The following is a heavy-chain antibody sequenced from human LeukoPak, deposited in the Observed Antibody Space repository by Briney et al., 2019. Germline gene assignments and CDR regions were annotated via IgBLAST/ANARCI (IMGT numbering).Heavy chain of an antibody. CDR1: GGSIRNYY. J-gene: IGHJ4*02. V-gene: IGHV4-59*08. CDR2: IYYSGST. CDR3: AAQYDILTGYYY. D-gene: IGHD3-9*01. Sequence: SETLSLTCTVSGGSIRNYYWSWIRQPPGKGLEWIGYIYYSGSTNYNPSLKSRVAISVDTSKNQFSLRLSSVTAADTAVYYCAAQYDILTGYYYWGQGTLVTVSS.